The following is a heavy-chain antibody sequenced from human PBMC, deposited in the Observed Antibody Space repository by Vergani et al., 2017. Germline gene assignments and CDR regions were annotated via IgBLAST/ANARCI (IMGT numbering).Heavy chain of an antibody. CDR1: GGSISSGGYS. CDR3: ARFSPPPENWFDP. Sequence: QLQLQESGSGLVKPSQTLSLPCAVSGGSISSGGYSWSWIRQPPGKGLEWIGYIYHSGSTYYNPSLKSRLTISVDRSKNQFSLKLSSVTAADTAVYYCARFSPPPENWFDPWGQGTLVTVSS. V-gene: IGHV4-30-2*01. J-gene: IGHJ5*02. CDR2: IYHSGST.